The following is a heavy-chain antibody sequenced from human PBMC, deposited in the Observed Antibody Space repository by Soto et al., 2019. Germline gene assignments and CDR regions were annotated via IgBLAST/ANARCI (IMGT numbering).Heavy chain of an antibody. CDR1: GYTFTHFY. D-gene: IGHD3-9*01. CDR2: ISPHNFYT. CDR3: AIEEEGYDLFTCYYMTHHFDS. V-gene: IGHV1-18*01. J-gene: IGHJ4*02. Sequence: QVQLEQSGAEVKKPGDSVKVSCKASGYTFTHFYITWVRQAPGQGLEWMVAISPHNFYTNYAQKFQGRAALRTEKPKNMPCMNRRSLTSRHTYVYDCAIEEEGYDLFTCYYMTHHFDSGGQGMPVTVSS.